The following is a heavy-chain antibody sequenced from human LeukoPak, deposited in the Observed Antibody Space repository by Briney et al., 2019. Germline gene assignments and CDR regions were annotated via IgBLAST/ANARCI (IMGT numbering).Heavy chain of an antibody. Sequence: SETLSLTCAVSGGSISSYYWSWIRQPPGKGLEWIGYIYYSGSTNYNPSLKSRVTISVDTSKNQFSLKLSSVTAADTAVYYCARERDDAFDIWGQGTMVTVSS. CDR2: IYYSGST. V-gene: IGHV4-59*01. CDR1: GGSISSYY. J-gene: IGHJ3*02. CDR3: ARERDDAFDI.